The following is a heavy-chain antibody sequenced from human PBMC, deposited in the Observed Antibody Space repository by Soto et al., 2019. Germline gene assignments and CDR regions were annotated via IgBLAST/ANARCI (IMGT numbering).Heavy chain of an antibody. J-gene: IGHJ5*02. V-gene: IGHV4-39*01. CDR2: IYYTGTT. CDR1: GDSLSRSSYY. CDR3: ARHESARLIVRGVRNDNWFDP. D-gene: IGHD3-10*01. Sequence: SETLSLTCTVSGDSLSRSSYYWAWLRQPPGKGLEWIGNIYYTGTTYYNPSLKSRVTMSVDTSKNQFSLKLSSVTAADTAVYYCARHESARLIVRGVRNDNWFDPWGQGTLVTVSS.